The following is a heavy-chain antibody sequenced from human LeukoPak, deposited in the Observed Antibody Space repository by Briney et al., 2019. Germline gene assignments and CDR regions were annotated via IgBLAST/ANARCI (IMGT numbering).Heavy chain of an antibody. Sequence: SETLSLTCAVYGGSFSGYYWSWIRQPPGKGLEWIGEINHSGSTNYNPSLKSRVTISVDTSKNQFSPKLSSVTAADTAVYYCARWLVITTTIIEAPRTNNWFDPWGQGTLVTVSS. D-gene: IGHD3-22*01. V-gene: IGHV4-34*01. CDR1: GGSFSGYY. CDR3: ARWLVITTTIIEAPRTNNWFDP. CDR2: INHSGST. J-gene: IGHJ5*02.